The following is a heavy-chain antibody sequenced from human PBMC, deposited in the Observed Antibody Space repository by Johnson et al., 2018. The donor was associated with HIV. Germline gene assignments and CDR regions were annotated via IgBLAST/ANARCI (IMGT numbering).Heavy chain of an antibody. J-gene: IGHJ3*02. V-gene: IGHV3-33*06. Sequence: QVQLVESGGGVVQPGRSLRLSCAASGLTFSSYGMHWVRQAPGKGLAWVAVIWYDGSNKDYADSVKGRFTISRDNSKNTLYLQMNSLRAEDTAVYYCAKVGRWERMFGLLGSNDALDIWGQGTMVTVSS. CDR3: AKVGRWERMFGLLGSNDALDI. CDR2: IWYDGSNK. D-gene: IGHD1-26*01. CDR1: GLTFSSYG.